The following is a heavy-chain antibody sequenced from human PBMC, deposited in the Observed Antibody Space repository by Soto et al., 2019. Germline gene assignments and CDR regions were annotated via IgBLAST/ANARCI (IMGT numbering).Heavy chain of an antibody. CDR1: GLTFRNAW. Sequence: EVQLVESGGGLVKPGGSLRLSCAASGLTFRNAWMNWVRQAPGKGLECVGRIKSKTDGGTTDYAAPVKGRFTISRDDSKNTLYLQMNCLKTEDTAVYYCTTDIQWLVGEGPGYWGQGTLVTVSS. CDR3: TTDIQWLVGEGPGY. J-gene: IGHJ4*02. CDR2: IKSKTDGGTT. V-gene: IGHV3-15*07. D-gene: IGHD6-19*01.